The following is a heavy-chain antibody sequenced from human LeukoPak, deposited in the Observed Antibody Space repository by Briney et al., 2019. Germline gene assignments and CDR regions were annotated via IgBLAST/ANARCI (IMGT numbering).Heavy chain of an antibody. D-gene: IGHD5-12*01. Sequence: ASVKVSCKASGYTFTSYDINWVRQATGQGLEWMGWMNPNSGNTGYAQKFQGRVTMTRNTSISTAYMELSSLRSEDTAVYYCARSPPSTYSGYDYGDYWGQGTLVTVSS. CDR1: GYTFTSYD. J-gene: IGHJ4*02. V-gene: IGHV1-8*01. CDR2: MNPNSGNT. CDR3: ARSPPSTYSGYDYGDY.